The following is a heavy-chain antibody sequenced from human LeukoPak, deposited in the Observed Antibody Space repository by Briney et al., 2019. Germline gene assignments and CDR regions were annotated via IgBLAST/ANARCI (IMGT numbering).Heavy chain of an antibody. CDR3: ARKGVGARGYDY. CDR2: VNHSGST. D-gene: IGHD1-26*01. CDR1: GGSFSGYY. J-gene: IGHJ4*02. V-gene: IGHV4-34*01. Sequence: KPSETLSLTCAVYGGSFSGYYWSWIRQPPGKGLEWLGEVNHSGSTNYNPSLKSRVTISVDTSKNQFSLKLSSVTAADTAVYYCARKGVGARGYDYWGQGTLVTVSS.